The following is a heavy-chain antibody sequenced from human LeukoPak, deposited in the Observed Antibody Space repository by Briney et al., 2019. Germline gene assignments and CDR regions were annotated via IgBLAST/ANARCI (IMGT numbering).Heavy chain of an antibody. CDR1: GYTFTSYG. D-gene: IGHD2-15*01. V-gene: IGHV1-18*01. CDR3: ARDGKPSGYCSGGSCYGLGY. CDR2: ISAYNGNT. Sequence: ASVKVSCKASGYTFTSYGISWVRQAPGQGLEWMGWISAYNGNTNYAQKLQGRVTMTTDTSASTAYMELSSLRSEDTAVYYCARDGKPSGYCSGGSCYGLGYWGQGTLVTVSS. J-gene: IGHJ4*02.